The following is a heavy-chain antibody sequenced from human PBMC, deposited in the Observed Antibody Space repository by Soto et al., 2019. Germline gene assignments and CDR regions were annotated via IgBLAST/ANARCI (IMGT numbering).Heavy chain of an antibody. Sequence: ASVKVSCKAPGYTFTSYDINWVRQATGQGLEWMGWMNPNSGNTGSAQKFQGRVTMTRNTSISTAYMELSSLRSEDTAVYYCARGNYGYYGMDVWGQGTTVTVSS. CDR1: GYTFTSYD. CDR2: MNPNSGNT. V-gene: IGHV1-8*01. D-gene: IGHD3-10*01. J-gene: IGHJ6*02. CDR3: ARGNYGYYGMDV.